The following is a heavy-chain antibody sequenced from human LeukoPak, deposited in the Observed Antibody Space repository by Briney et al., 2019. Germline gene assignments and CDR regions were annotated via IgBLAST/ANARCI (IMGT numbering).Heavy chain of an antibody. CDR3: ARETTVAGTIDY. D-gene: IGHD6-19*01. CDR1: GYTFTGYY. CDR2: ISPNSGGT. J-gene: IGHJ4*02. Sequence: GASVKVSCKASGYTFTGYYMHWVRQAPGQGLEWMGWISPNSGGTNYAQNFQGRVTMTRDTSISTAYMELSRLRSDDTAVYYCARETTVAGTIDYWGQGTLVTVSS. V-gene: IGHV1-2*02.